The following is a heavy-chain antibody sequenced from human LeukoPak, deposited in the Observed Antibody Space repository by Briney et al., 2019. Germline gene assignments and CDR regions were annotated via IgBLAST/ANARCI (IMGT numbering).Heavy chain of an antibody. Sequence: GGSLRLSCAASGFTFSSYAMSWVRQAPGKGLEWVSAISGSGGSTYYADSVKGRFTISRDNSKNTLYLQMNSLRAEDTAVYYCAKDNGSGYYEYYFDYWGQGTLVTVSS. J-gene: IGHJ4*02. CDR3: AKDNGSGYYEYYFDY. D-gene: IGHD3-3*01. V-gene: IGHV3-23*01. CDR1: GFTFSSYA. CDR2: ISGSGGST.